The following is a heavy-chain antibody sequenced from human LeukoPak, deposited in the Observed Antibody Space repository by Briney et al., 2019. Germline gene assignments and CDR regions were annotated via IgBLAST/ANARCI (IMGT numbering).Heavy chain of an antibody. J-gene: IGHJ4*02. CDR2: ISGSGFTI. D-gene: IGHD4-17*01. CDR3: ARLRYGTSEFDY. V-gene: IGHV3-48*03. Sequence: GGSLRLSCAASGFTFSSYEMNWVRQAPGKGLEWVSYISGSGFTIYYADSVKGRFTISRDNVKNSLYLQRNSLRAEDTAVYYCARLRYGTSEFDYWGQGTLVTVSS. CDR1: GFTFSSYE.